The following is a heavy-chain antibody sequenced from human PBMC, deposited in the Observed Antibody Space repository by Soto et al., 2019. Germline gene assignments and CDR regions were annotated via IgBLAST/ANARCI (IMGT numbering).Heavy chain of an antibody. CDR2: IYSGGST. V-gene: IGHV3-53*01. Sequence: GGSLRLSCAASGFTVSSNYMSWVRQAPGKGLEWVSVIYSGGSTYYADSVKGRFTISRDNSKNTLYLQMNSLRAEDTAAYYCARELTSMNYYDSSGSDAFDIWGQGTMVTVSS. CDR3: ARELTSMNYYDSSGSDAFDI. J-gene: IGHJ3*02. D-gene: IGHD3-22*01. CDR1: GFTVSSNY.